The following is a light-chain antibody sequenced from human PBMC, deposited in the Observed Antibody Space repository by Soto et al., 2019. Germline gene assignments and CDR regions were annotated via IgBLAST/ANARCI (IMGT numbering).Light chain of an antibody. V-gene: IGLV2-14*01. Sequence: QSVLTQPASVSGSPGQSITISCTGTSSDVGGYNHVSWYQQHPGKAPRLMISEVSNRPSRVSNRFSGSKSGNTASLTISGLQAEDEADYYCSSYTTSNILVFGTGTKVTVL. CDR3: SSYTTSNILV. CDR1: SSDVGGYNH. J-gene: IGLJ1*01. CDR2: EVS.